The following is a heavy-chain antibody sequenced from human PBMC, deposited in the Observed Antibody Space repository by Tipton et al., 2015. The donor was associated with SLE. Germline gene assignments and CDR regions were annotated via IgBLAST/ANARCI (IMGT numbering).Heavy chain of an antibody. D-gene: IGHD6-6*01. CDR1: GGSMSSSSDY. V-gene: IGHV4-39*07. Sequence: TLSLTCTVSGGSMSSSSDYWGWIRQPPGKGLEWIGSLYYSGGTNHNPSLKSRVTILLDTSKNQFSLRLSSVTAADTAVYYCVRERGGGQLVFFDYWGQGTLVTVSS. J-gene: IGHJ4*02. CDR2: LYYSGGT. CDR3: VRERGGGQLVFFDY.